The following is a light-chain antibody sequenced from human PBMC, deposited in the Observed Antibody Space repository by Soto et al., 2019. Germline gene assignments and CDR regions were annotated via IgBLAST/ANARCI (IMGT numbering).Light chain of an antibody. CDR1: QSVNHN. J-gene: IGKJ5*01. Sequence: IVMTCLQVNQTESPGERVSLSCRASQSVNHNLAWYQQKPGQAPRLLIFDKSSRAPCVPAGFSGSGTGTDVTTTINSRLSEEDCVYYCRQYNNRLPSTFGQGTRLEI. CDR3: RQYNNRLPST. V-gene: IGKV3-15*01. CDR2: DKS.